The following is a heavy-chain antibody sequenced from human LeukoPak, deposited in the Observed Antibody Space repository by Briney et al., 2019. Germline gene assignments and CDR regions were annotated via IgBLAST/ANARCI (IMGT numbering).Heavy chain of an antibody. D-gene: IGHD1-26*01. V-gene: IGHV3-72*01. Sequence: GGSLRLSCAGSGFTFSHYYIDWVRQAPGKGLEWVARIRNKANSYSIEYAASVKGRFTISRDDSKNSVCLQMNSLKSEDTADYYCVRVMLGSSKFFDLWGRGTPVTVSS. J-gene: IGHJ2*01. CDR1: GFTFSHYY. CDR3: VRVMLGSSKFFDL. CDR2: IRNKANSYSI.